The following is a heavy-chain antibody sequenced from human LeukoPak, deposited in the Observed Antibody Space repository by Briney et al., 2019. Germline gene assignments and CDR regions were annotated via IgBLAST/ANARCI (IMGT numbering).Heavy chain of an antibody. J-gene: IGHJ5*02. V-gene: IGHV7-4-1*02. CDR2: INTNTGNP. Sequence: ASVKVSCKASGYTFTSYAMNWVRQAPGQGLEWMGWINTNTGNPTYAQGFTGRFVFSLDTSVSTAYLQISSLRAEDTAVYYCAREVPEWKWLRPHNWFDPWGQGTLVTVSS. D-gene: IGHD5-12*01. CDR3: AREVPEWKWLRPHNWFDP. CDR1: GYTFTSYA.